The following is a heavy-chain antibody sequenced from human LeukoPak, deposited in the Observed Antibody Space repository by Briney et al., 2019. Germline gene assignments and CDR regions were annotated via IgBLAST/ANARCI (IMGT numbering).Heavy chain of an antibody. V-gene: IGHV4-30-4*08. CDR2: IYYSGST. J-gene: IGHJ6*02. Sequence: SETLSLTCTVSGGSISSGDYYWSWIRQPPGKGLEWIGYIYYSGSTYYNPSLKSRVTISVDKSKNQFSLKLSSVTAADTAVYYCARADYGTMADGMDVWGQGTTVTVSS. D-gene: IGHD4-17*01. CDR3: ARADYGTMADGMDV. CDR1: GGSISSGDYY.